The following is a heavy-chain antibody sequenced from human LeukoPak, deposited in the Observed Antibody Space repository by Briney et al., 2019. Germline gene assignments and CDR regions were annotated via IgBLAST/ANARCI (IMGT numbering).Heavy chain of an antibody. Sequence: GGSLRLSCSASGFTFSTYAMHWVRQAPGKGLEWVAVISNDATKKYYADSVKGRSTISRDNSENTLYLQMNSLRAEDTAVYYCAKDMNTVTTTFDYWGQGTLVTVSS. J-gene: IGHJ4*02. V-gene: IGHV3-30*18. CDR1: GFTFSTYA. D-gene: IGHD4-17*01. CDR2: ISNDATKK. CDR3: AKDMNTVTTTFDY.